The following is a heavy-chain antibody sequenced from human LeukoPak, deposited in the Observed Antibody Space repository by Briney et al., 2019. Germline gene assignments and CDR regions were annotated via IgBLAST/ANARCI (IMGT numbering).Heavy chain of an antibody. V-gene: IGHV1-24*01. CDR2: FDPEDGKT. CDR3: ATGYLVTAGLMDV. J-gene: IGHJ6*02. D-gene: IGHD6-13*01. CDR1: GYTLTELS. Sequence: GASVKVSCKVSGYTLTELSMFWVRQAPGKGLEWMGSFDPEDGKTVYAQKFQGRVTMTEDTSTDTAYMGLSSLRSEDTAVYYCATGYLVTAGLMDVWGQGPTVTVSS.